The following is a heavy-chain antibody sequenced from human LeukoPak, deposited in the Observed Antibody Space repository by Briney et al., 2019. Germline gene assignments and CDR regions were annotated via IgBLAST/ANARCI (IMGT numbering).Heavy chain of an antibody. CDR1: GFTFSSYA. V-gene: IGHV3-23*01. Sequence: PGGSLRLSCAASGFTFSSYAMSWVRQAPGKGLEWVSAISGSGGSTYYADSVKGRFTISRDNSKNTLYLQMNSLRAEDTAVYYCAKLSSSSPGGSYFDYWGQGTLVTVSS. CDR2: ISGSGGST. CDR3: AKLSSSSPGGSYFDY. D-gene: IGHD1-26*01. J-gene: IGHJ4*02.